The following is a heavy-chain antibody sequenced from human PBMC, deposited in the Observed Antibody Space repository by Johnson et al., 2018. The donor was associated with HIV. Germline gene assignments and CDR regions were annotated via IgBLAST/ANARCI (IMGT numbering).Heavy chain of an antibody. CDR1: GFTFSNFG. CDR3: ARGGVVHDAFDM. J-gene: IGHJ3*02. CDR2: ISYDGKNK. V-gene: IGHV3-30*03. D-gene: IGHD2-2*01. Sequence: QVQLVESGGGVVQPGRSLRLSCAASGFTFSNFGMHWVRQAPGKGLEWVAVISYDGKNKDYADPVKGRFTLSRDNSKNTLYLQLSSLRTEDTAVFYCARGGVVHDAFDMWGQGTMVTVSS.